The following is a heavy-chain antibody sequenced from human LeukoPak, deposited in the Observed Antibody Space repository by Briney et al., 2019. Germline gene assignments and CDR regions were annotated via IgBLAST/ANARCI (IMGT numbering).Heavy chain of an antibody. V-gene: IGHV4-39*01. D-gene: IGHD2-15*01. CDR1: GGSISSSSYY. CDR2: IYYSGST. Sequence: SETLSLTCTVSGGSISSSSYYWGWIRQPPGKGLEWIGSIYYSGSTYYNPSLKSRVTISVDTSKNQFSLKLSSVTAADTAVYYCARLGVAADLDYWGQGNLVTVTS. J-gene: IGHJ4*02. CDR3: ARLGVAADLDY.